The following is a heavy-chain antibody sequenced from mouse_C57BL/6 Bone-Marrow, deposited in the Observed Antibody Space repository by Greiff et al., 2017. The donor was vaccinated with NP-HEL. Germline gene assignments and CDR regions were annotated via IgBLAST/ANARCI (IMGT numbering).Heavy chain of an antibody. CDR3: ARSHYYGSSYWYFDV. D-gene: IGHD1-1*01. Sequence: VQLQQPGTELVKPGASVKLSCKASGYTFTSYWMHWVKQRPGQGLEWIGNINPSNGGTNYNEKFKSKATLTVDKSSSTAYMQLSSLTSEDSAVYYGARSHYYGSSYWYFDVWGTGTTVTVSS. V-gene: IGHV1-53*01. J-gene: IGHJ1*03. CDR1: GYTFTSYW. CDR2: INPSNGGT.